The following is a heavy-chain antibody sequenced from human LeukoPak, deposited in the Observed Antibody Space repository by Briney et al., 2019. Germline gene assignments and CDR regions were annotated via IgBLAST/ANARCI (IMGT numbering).Heavy chain of an antibody. J-gene: IGHJ4*02. Sequence: GGSLRLSCAASGFTFSSYGMSWVRQAPGKGLEWVSAISGSGGSTYYADSVKGRFTISRDNSKNTLYLQMNSLRAEDTAVYYCAKLATMCSSSWYACDYWGQGTLVTVSS. CDR1: GFTFSSYG. V-gene: IGHV3-23*01. CDR3: AKLATMCSSSWYACDY. D-gene: IGHD6-13*01. CDR2: ISGSGGST.